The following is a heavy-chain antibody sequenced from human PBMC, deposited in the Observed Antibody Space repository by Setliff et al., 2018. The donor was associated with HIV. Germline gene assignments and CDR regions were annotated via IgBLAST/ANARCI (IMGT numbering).Heavy chain of an antibody. CDR2: INHTGNI. J-gene: IGHJ4*02. CDR1: GGSFSGYY. CDR3: ARGGGYSDRRPFAY. D-gene: IGHD3-22*01. V-gene: IGHV4-34*01. Sequence: LSETLSLTCAVYGGSFSGYYWTWIRQPPGKGLEWIGEINHTGNINYNPSLKSRVTISVDTSKNQFSLKLSSVTAADTAVYYCARGGGYSDRRPFAYWGQGTLVTVSS.